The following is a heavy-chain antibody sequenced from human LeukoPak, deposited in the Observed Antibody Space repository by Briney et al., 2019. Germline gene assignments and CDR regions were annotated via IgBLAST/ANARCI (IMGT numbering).Heavy chain of an antibody. V-gene: IGHV3-48*03. CDR3: AADGLTFGGVIHF. Sequence: GGSLRLSCAASGFTFSSYEMNWARQAPGKGLEWVSYISSGGTTIYDADSVKGRFTISRDNAKNSLYLQMNSLRAEDTAVYYCAADGLTFGGVIHFWGQGTLVTVSS. D-gene: IGHD3-16*02. J-gene: IGHJ4*02. CDR2: ISSGGTTI. CDR1: GFTFSSYE.